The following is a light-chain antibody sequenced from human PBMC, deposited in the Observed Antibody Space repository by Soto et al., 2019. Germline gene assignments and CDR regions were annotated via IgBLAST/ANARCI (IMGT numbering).Light chain of an antibody. CDR2: EAS. J-gene: IGKJ1*01. Sequence: EVVLRLSPATLSLSPVERATIPCRARQSFSRYLAWDQRIPGQAPSLLIYEASIMATVIPALFSYIVSGTDFSLTTISLEPGDVAGYYCQQRNNWPPTWTFGQGTK. CDR1: QSFSRY. CDR3: QQRNNWPPTWT. V-gene: IGKV3-11*01.